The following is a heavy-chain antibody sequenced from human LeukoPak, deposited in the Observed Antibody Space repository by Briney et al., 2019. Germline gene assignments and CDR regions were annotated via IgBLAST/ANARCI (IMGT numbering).Heavy chain of an antibody. D-gene: IGHD2-21*01. V-gene: IGHV1-18*01. CDR1: GYSFTNYG. CDR2: INAHNGNT. Sequence: ASVNVSCRASGYSFTNYGISWLRQAPGQGLEWMGRINAHNGNTPYAQKFQDRVTLTTDRSTSTAYMEMRSLRSDDTAVYYCARDWPAVITDYWGQGTLAIVSS. CDR3: ARDWPAVITDY. J-gene: IGHJ4*02.